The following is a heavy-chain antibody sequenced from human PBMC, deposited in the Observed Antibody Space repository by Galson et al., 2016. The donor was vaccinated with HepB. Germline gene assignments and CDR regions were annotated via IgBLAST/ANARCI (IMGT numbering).Heavy chain of an antibody. V-gene: IGHV1-3*01. CDR2: INAGNGNT. J-gene: IGHJ4*02. CDR1: GYMFTSYS. CDR3: ARVSSSWFSFYFDS. D-gene: IGHD6-13*01. Sequence: SVKVSCKASGYMFTSYSVHWVRQAPGQRLEWMGWINAGNGNTKYSQKFQDRVTITRDTSASTAYMELSRLRSEDTAVYYCARVSSSWFSFYFDSWGQGTRVTVSS.